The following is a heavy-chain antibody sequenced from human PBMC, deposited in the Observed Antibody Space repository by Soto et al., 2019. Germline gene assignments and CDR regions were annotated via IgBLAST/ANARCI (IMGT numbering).Heavy chain of an antibody. V-gene: IGHV3-48*01. J-gene: IGHJ3*01. CDR1: GGTFRNYG. D-gene: IGHD3-22*01. CDR2: IGIGSSTT. CDR3: ARDQLYYNDISGRPLNAFDV. Sequence: AGGSLRLSCAASGGTFRNYGMNWVRQAPGKGLEWVSYIGIGSSTTYYADSVKGRFTISRDNAKNSLYLQMNSLRAEDTAVYYCARDQLYYNDISGRPLNAFDVWGQGTMVTVSS.